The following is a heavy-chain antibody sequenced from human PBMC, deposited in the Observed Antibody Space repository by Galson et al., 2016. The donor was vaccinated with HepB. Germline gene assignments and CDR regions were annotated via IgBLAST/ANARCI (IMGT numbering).Heavy chain of an antibody. CDR3: VAHSVVAPGPPV. J-gene: IGHJ6*02. Sequence: SLRLSCAASGFTFTDAWMNWVRQGPGKGLEWVGHIKRKPDGGTSDYAGAVKDRFTISRDASKKMVYLEMNNLKIEDTAVYYGVAHSVVAPGPPVWGQGTTVTVSS. CDR1: GFTFTDAW. V-gene: IGHV3-15*01. CDR2: IKRKPDGGTS. D-gene: IGHD5/OR15-5a*01.